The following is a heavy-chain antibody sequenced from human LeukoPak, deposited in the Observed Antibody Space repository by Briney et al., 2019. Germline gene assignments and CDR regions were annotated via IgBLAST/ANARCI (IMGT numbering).Heavy chain of an antibody. CDR2: IRYDGSIK. D-gene: IGHD3-10*01. J-gene: IGHJ4*02. V-gene: IGHV3-30*02. CDR1: GFTFSDYG. Sequence: GGSLRLSCAASGFTFSDYGMDWVRQAPGKGLEWVAFIRYDGSIKYYTDSVKDRFTISRDNSRNTLYLQMNSLRSEDTAVYYCAKDFLKSITLIRGVRSWVGYFDYWGQGTLVTVSS. CDR3: AKDFLKSITLIRGVRSWVGYFDY.